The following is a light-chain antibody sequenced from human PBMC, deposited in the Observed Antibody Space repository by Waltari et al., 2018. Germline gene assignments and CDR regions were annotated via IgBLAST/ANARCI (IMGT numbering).Light chain of an antibody. CDR2: YDN. CDR1: SIGSKS. Sequence: SYVLTQPPSVSVAPGKTARISCGGNSIGSKSVHWYQQKPGQAPVLVISYDNDRPSGIPERFSGSKSENTVTLTITRVEAGDEADYYCQVWESSSDYYVFVTGTKVTVL. V-gene: IGLV3-21*01. J-gene: IGLJ1*01. CDR3: QVWESSSDYYV.